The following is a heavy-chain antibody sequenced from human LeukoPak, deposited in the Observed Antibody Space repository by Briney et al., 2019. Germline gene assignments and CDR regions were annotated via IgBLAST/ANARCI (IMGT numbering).Heavy chain of an antibody. J-gene: IGHJ6*03. CDR3: ARARDPYYDFWSGYRTNYYYYYMDV. CDR1: GGTFSSYA. Sequence: GASVKVSCKASGGTFSSYAISWVRQAPGQGLEWMGGIIPIFGTANYAQKFQGRVTITADESTSTAYMELSSLRSEDTAVYYCARARDPYYDFWSGYRTNYYYYYMDVWGKGTTVTVSS. V-gene: IGHV1-69*13. D-gene: IGHD3-3*01. CDR2: IIPIFGTA.